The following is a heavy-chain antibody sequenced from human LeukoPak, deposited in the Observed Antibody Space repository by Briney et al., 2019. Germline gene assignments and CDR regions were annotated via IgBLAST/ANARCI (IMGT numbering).Heavy chain of an antibody. V-gene: IGHV3-23*01. CDR2: ISGCGSST. CDR3: VKGRSGTLYYFDY. D-gene: IGHD3-10*01. CDR1: GFPFRRYC. Sequence: GALGPPFSASGFPFRRYCINWVRPAPGKGLGGGLTISGCGSSTYYADSVKGRFTISRDNSKNTLYLQMNSLRAEDTAVYYCVKGRSGTLYYFDYWGQGTLVTVSS. J-gene: IGHJ4*02.